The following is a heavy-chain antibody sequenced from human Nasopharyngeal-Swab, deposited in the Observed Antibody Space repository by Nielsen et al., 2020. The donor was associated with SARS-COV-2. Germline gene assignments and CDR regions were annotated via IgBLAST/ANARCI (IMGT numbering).Heavy chain of an antibody. J-gene: IGHJ6*03. CDR3: ARQTSNPYYYYYYMDV. CDR2: IKQDGSEK. Sequence: LKISCAGSGFGFSSYWMSWVRQAPGKGLEWVANIKQDGSEKYYVDSVKGRFTISRDNAKNSLYLQMNSLRAEDTAVYYCARQTSNPYYYYYYMDVWGKGTTVTVSS. CDR1: GFGFSSYW. V-gene: IGHV3-7*01. D-gene: IGHD4-11*01.